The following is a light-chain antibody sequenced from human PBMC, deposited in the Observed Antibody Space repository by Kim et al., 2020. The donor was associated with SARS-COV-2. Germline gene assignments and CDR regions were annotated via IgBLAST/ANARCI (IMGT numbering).Light chain of an antibody. J-gene: IGKJ5*01. CDR1: QDISND. CDR3: LQHNTYPIT. Sequence: DIQMTQSPSSLSASVGDSVTITCRASQDISNDLGWYQHNPGRAPKRLIYGASSLQSGVPSRFSGSGSGTEFTLTISSLQPEDFATYFCLQHNTYPITFGQGTQLEIK. V-gene: IGKV1-17*01. CDR2: GAS.